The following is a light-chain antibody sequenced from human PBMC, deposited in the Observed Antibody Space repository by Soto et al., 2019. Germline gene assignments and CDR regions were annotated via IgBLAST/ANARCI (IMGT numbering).Light chain of an antibody. V-gene: IGKV3-20*01. Sequence: ELSLTQSPGTLSLSPGERATRSCRASQSVSSSYLAWYQQKPGQAPRLLIYGASSRATGSPDRFSGSGSGTDFTLTISRLEPEDFAVYYCQQYGSSPTFGQGTRLEIK. CDR3: QQYGSSPT. CDR1: QSVSSSY. J-gene: IGKJ5*01. CDR2: GAS.